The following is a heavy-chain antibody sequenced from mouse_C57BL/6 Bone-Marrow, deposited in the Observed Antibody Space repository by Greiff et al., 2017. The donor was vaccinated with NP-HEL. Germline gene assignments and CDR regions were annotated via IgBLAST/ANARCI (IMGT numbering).Heavy chain of an antibody. Sequence: QVQLQQSGAELMKPGASVKLSCKATGYTFTGYWIAWVQQRPGHGLEWIGELLPGSGSTNYHEKFKGKATFTADTSSNTAYMQLSSLTTEDSAIYYCARWSYAGQFDYWGQGTTLTVSS. CDR2: LLPGSGST. D-gene: IGHD6-5*01. CDR3: ARWSYAGQFDY. CDR1: GYTFTGYW. V-gene: IGHV1-9*01. J-gene: IGHJ2*01.